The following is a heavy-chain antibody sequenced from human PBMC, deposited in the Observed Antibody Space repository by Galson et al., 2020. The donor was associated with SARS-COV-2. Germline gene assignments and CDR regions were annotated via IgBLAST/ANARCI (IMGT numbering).Heavy chain of an antibody. CDR2: TTPIFGTA. D-gene: IGHD4-17*01. Sequence: SSVKLSCKASGGTLSSYAISWVRQAPGQGLEWIGETTPIFGTANYPQKFQGRITITADESTSTAYMELSSLRAEDTAVYYCARLSPDYGDYEPDYYYYGMDVWGQGTTVTVS. V-gene: IGHV1-69*13. J-gene: IGHJ6*02. CDR3: ARLSPDYGDYEPDYYYYGMDV. CDR1: GGTLSSYA.